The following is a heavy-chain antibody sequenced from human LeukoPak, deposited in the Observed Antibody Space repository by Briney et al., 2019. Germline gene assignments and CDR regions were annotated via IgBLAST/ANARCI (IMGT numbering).Heavy chain of an antibody. CDR3: ARGAVRGGTNLDY. Sequence: SQTLSLTCAISGDSVSGSPAVWNWIRQSPSRGLGWLGRAYYRSKWFIDYALSVKGRITITPDTSKNQFSLQLSSVTAEDTAVYYCARGAVRGGTNLDYWGQGTLVTVSS. CDR1: GDSVSGSPAV. V-gene: IGHV6-1*01. J-gene: IGHJ4*02. D-gene: IGHD3-10*01. CDR2: AYYRSKWFI.